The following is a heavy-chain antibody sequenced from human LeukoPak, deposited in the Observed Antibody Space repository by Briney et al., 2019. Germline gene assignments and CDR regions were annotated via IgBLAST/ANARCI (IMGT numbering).Heavy chain of an antibody. V-gene: IGHV5-10-1*01. J-gene: IGHJ4*02. CDR1: GYSFTTYW. D-gene: IGHD2-2*01. CDR2: IDPSDSYT. CDR3: ARRGYCSSTSCYRLFDY. Sequence: GKSLKISCKGSGYSFTTYWISWVRQMPGKGLEWMGRIDPSDSYTNYSPSFQGHVTISADKSISTAYLQWSSLKASDTATYYCARRGYCSSTSCYRLFDYWGQGTLVTVSS.